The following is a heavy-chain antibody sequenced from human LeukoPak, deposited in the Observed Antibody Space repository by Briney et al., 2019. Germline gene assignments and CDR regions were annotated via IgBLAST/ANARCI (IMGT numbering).Heavy chain of an antibody. CDR2: ISAYNGNT. D-gene: IGHD6-13*01. Sequence: ASVKVSCKASGYTFTSYGISRVRQAPGQGLEWMGWISAYNGNTNYAQKLQGRVTMTTDTSTSTAYMELRSLRSDDTAVYYCARDRQQLSVPLYWGQGTLVTVSS. CDR3: ARDRQQLSVPLY. J-gene: IGHJ4*02. CDR1: GYTFTSYG. V-gene: IGHV1-18*01.